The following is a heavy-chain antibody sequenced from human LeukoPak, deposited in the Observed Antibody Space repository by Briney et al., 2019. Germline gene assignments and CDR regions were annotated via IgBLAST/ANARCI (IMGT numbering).Heavy chain of an antibody. D-gene: IGHD3-22*01. CDR3: AREISYYDSSGYSNFDY. CDR1: GYTFTSYY. CDR2: INPSGGST. V-gene: IGHV1-46*01. Sequence: ASVKVSCKASGYTFTSYYMHWVRQAPGQGLEWMGIINPSGGSTSYAQKFQGRVTMTRDTSTSTVYMELSSLRSEDTAVYYCAREISYYDSSGYSNFDYWGQGTLVTVSS. J-gene: IGHJ4*02.